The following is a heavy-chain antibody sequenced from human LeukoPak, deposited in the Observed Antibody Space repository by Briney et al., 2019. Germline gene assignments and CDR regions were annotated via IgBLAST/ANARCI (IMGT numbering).Heavy chain of an antibody. CDR3: AKELTTSSGYLHYFDY. CDR1: GFTFSSYG. Sequence: GGSLRLSCAASGFTFSSYGVSWVRQAPGEGLEWVAVISYDGSNKYYADSVKGRFTISRDNSKNTLYLQMNSLRGEDTAVYYCAKELTTSSGYLHYFDYWGQGTLVTVSS. CDR2: ISYDGSNK. V-gene: IGHV3-30*18. D-gene: IGHD6-25*01. J-gene: IGHJ4*02.